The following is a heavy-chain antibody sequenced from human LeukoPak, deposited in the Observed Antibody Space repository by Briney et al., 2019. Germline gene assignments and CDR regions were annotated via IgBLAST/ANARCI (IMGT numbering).Heavy chain of an antibody. D-gene: IGHD3-9*01. J-gene: IGHJ3*02. CDR3: ARAGSLRYFDWLPPSDDAFDI. Sequence: SETLSLTCTVSGGSISSSSYYWGWIRQPPGKGLEWIGSIYYSGSTYYNPSLKSRVTISVDTSKNQFSLKLSSVTAADTAVYYCARAGSLRYFDWLPPSDDAFDIWGQGTMVTVSS. V-gene: IGHV4-39*07. CDR2: IYYSGST. CDR1: GGSISSSSYY.